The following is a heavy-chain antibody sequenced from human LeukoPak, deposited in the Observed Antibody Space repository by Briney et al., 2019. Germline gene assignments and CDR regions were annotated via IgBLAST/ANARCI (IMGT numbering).Heavy chain of an antibody. V-gene: IGHV4-59*01. CDR1: GGSISSYY. CDR3: ARGAATRIIDY. CDR2: IYYGGST. J-gene: IGHJ4*02. Sequence: SETLSLTCTVSGGSISSYYWSWIRQPPGKGLEWIGYIYYGGSTNYNPSLKSRVTISVDTSKNQFSLKLSSVTAADTAVYYCARGAATRIIDYWGQGTLVTVSS. D-gene: IGHD5-12*01.